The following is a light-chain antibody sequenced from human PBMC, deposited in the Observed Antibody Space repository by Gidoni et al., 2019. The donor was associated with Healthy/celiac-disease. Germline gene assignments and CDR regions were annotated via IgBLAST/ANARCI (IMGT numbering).Light chain of an antibody. CDR3: QQRSNWPPYT. CDR1: QSVSSY. CDR2: DAS. Sequence: EIVLTQSPATLSLSPGERATLSCRASQSVSSYLAWYQQKPGQAPRLLIYDASNRATGIPARFSGSGSGTDFTLTISSLEPEDFAVYYCQQRSNWPPYTFGQGTKLENK. J-gene: IGKJ2*01. V-gene: IGKV3-11*01.